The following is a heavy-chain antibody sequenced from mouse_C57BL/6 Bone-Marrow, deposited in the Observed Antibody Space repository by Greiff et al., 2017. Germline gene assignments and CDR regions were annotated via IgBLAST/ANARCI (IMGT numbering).Heavy chain of an antibody. D-gene: IGHD1-1*01. J-gene: IGHJ2*01. CDR3: ARPPRVVATGYLDY. CDR2: IYPRSGNT. CDR1: GYTFTSYG. Sequence: QVQLQQSGAELARPGASVKLSCKASGYTFTSYGISWVKQRTGQGLEWIGEIYPRSGNTHYNEKFKGKATLTADKSSSTAYMELRSLTSEDSAVYYCARPPRVVATGYLDYWGQGTTLTVSS. V-gene: IGHV1-81*01.